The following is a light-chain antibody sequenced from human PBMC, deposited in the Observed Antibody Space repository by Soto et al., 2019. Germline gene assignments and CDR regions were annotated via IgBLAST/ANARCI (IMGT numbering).Light chain of an antibody. J-gene: IGKJ4*01. CDR3: QQSYATPLT. Sequence: DLQMTQSPSSLSASVGDRVTITCRASQTISIYLNWYQQKPGKAPKLLIYASSSLQSGVPSRFSGSGSETDFTLIISSLQPEDSATYYCQQSYATPLTFGGGTKVEIK. CDR1: QTISIY. V-gene: IGKV1-39*01. CDR2: ASS.